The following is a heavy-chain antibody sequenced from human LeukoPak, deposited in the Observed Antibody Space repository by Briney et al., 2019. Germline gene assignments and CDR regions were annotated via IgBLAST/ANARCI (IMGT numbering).Heavy chain of an antibody. V-gene: IGHV3-23*01. J-gene: IGHJ4*02. CDR2: ISGSGGSA. D-gene: IGHD6-13*01. CDR3: AKSYDSSSWSYFDY. CDR1: GFTFSSHA. Sequence: GGSLRLSCAASGFTFSSHAMSWARQAPGKGLEWVSGISGSGGSAYYADSVKDRFTISRDNSKNTLYLQMNSLRAEDTAVYYCAKSYDSSSWSYFDYWGQGTLVTVSS.